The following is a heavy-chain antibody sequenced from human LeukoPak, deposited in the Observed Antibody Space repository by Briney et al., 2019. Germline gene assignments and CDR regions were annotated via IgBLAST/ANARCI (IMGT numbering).Heavy chain of an antibody. D-gene: IGHD6-13*01. J-gene: IGHJ4*02. Sequence: PSETLSLTCAVYGGSFSGYCWSWIRQPPGKGLEWIGEINHSGSTNYNPSLKSRVTISVDTSKNQFSLKLSSVTAADTAVYYCARLPGIAAAGRNWGQGTLVTVSS. CDR3: ARLPGIAAAGRN. CDR2: INHSGST. V-gene: IGHV4-34*01. CDR1: GGSFSGYC.